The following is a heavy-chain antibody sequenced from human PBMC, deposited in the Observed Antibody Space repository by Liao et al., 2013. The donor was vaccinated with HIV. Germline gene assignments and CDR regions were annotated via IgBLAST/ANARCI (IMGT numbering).Heavy chain of an antibody. CDR3: ARVTYYDLRFGGVIVHICLFDI. J-gene: IGHJ3*02. CDR1: GGSISSSSYY. V-gene: IGHV4-39*07. Sequence: QLQLQESGPGLVKPSETLSLTCTVSGGSISSSSYYWGWIRQPPGKGLEWIGSIYYSGSTYYNPSLKSRVTISVDTSKNQFSLKLSSVTAADTAVYYCARVTYYDLRFGGVIVHICLFDIWGQGTMVTVSS. CDR2: IYYSGST. D-gene: IGHD3-16*02.